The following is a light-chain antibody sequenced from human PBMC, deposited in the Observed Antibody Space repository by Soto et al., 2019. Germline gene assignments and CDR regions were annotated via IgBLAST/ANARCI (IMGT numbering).Light chain of an antibody. CDR1: SSDVGGYNY. CDR3: NSCAGSNNLGV. J-gene: IGLJ1*01. Sequence: SVLTQPPSASGSPGQSVTISCTGTSSDVGGYNYVSWYQQHPGKAPKLMIYEVSKRPSGVPDRFSGSKSGNTASLTVSGLQAEDEADYYCNSCAGSNNLGVFGTGTKVTVL. V-gene: IGLV2-8*01. CDR2: EVS.